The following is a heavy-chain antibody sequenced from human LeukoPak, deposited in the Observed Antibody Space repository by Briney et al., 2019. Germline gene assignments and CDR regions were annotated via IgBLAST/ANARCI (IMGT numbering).Heavy chain of an antibody. J-gene: IGHJ6*02. CDR1: GFTFSNAW. Sequence: GGSLRLSCAASGFTFSNAWMSWVRQAPGKGLEWVSGISWNSGNIGYAASVKGRFTISRDNAKNSLYLQMNSLRAEDTALYYCAKAPGHYYYYGMDVWGQGTTVTVSS. V-gene: IGHV3-9*01. CDR2: ISWNSGNI. D-gene: IGHD2-2*01. CDR3: AKAPGHYYYYGMDV.